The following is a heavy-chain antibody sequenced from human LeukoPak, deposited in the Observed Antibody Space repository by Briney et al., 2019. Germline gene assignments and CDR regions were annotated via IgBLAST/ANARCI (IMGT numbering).Heavy chain of an antibody. CDR1: GGSFSGYY. CDR3: ARGGILWFGEYIWPRRVFDY. J-gene: IGHJ4*02. V-gene: IGHV4-34*01. CDR2: INHSGST. Sequence: SETLSLTCAVYGGSFSGYYWSWVRQPPGKGLEWVGEINHSGSTNYNPSLKSRVTISVDTSKNQFSLKLSSVTAADTAVYYCARGGILWFGEYIWPRRVFDYWGQGTLVTVSS. D-gene: IGHD3-10*01.